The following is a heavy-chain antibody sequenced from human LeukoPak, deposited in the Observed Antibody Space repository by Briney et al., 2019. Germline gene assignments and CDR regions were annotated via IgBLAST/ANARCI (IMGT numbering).Heavy chain of an antibody. V-gene: IGHV3-9*01. Sequence: GRSLRLSCAASGFTFDDYAMHWVRQAPGKGLEWVSHISWNSATIGYADSVKGRFTISRDNAKNSLYLQMNSLRPEDTALYYCANGTPISRFSPGDVWGQGTTVTVSS. CDR2: ISWNSATI. CDR1: GFTFDDYA. J-gene: IGHJ6*02. CDR3: ANGTPISRFSPGDV. D-gene: IGHD1-14*01.